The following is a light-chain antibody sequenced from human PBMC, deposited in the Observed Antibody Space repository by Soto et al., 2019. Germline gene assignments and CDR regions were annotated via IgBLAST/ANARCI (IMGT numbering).Light chain of an antibody. V-gene: IGLV3-21*04. Sequence: SYELTQPPSVSVAPGKTAKITCGGKNIGSKSVHWYQQKPGQAPVMVMYYDSDRPSGIPERFSGSNSGNTATLTINRVEAGDEADYYCQVWDTSNDHQLLGGGTKVTVL. CDR2: YDS. CDR1: NIGSKS. CDR3: QVWDTSNDHQL. J-gene: IGLJ2*01.